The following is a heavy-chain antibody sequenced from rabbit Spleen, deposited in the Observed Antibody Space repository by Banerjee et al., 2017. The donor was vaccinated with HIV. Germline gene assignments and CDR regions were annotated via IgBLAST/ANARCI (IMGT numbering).Heavy chain of an antibody. CDR2: IYTGSGSA. V-gene: IGHV1S45*01. Sequence: QEQLVESGGGLVKPGASLTLTCTASGFSFSNNYWMCWVRQAPGKGLEWIACIYTGSGSAYYASWAKGRFTISKASSTTVTLQLNSLTAADTATYFCARDGSARGADLDLWGPGTLVTVS. CDR1: GFSFSNNYW. J-gene: IGHJ4*01. D-gene: IGHD4-1*01. CDR3: ARDGSARGADLDL.